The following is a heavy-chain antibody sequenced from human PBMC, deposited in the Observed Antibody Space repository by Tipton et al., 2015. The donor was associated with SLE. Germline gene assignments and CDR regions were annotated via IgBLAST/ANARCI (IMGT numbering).Heavy chain of an antibody. J-gene: IGHJ5*02. V-gene: IGHV4-4*07. CDR2: IYTRGST. D-gene: IGHD5-18*01. CDR1: GGSISSYY. CDR3: ARLHGYSYGLNWFDP. Sequence: TLSLTYTVSGGSISSYYWSWIRQPAGKGLEWVGRIYTRGSTNYNPSPKNRVTMSVDTSKNQFSLKLSSVTAADTAVYYCARLHGYSYGLNWFDPWGQGTLISVSS.